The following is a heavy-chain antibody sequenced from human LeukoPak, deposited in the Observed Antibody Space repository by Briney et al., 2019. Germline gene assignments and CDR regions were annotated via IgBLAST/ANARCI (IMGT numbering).Heavy chain of an antibody. CDR3: ARYPRFYYDILTEALDV. J-gene: IGHJ6*03. Sequence: GGSLRLSCAASGFTFSSYEMNWVRQAPGKGLEWVSYISSSGSTIYYADSVKGRFTISRDNAKNSLYLQMNSLRAEDTAVYYCARYPRFYYDILTEALDVWGKGTTVTVS. D-gene: IGHD3-9*01. CDR1: GFTFSSYE. CDR2: ISSSGSTI. V-gene: IGHV3-48*03.